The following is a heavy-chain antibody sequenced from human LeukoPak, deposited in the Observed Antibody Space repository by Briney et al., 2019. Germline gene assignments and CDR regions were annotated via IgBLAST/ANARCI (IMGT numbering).Heavy chain of an antibody. CDR3: ARNLGYCSSTSCYPANFDY. D-gene: IGHD2-2*01. V-gene: IGHV4-59*08. CDR1: GGSISSYY. J-gene: IGHJ4*02. Sequence: PSETLSLTCTVSGGSISSYYWSWIRQPPGKGLEWIGYIYYSGSTNYNPSLKSRVTISVDTSKNQFSLKLSSVTAADTAVYYCARNLGYCSSTSCYPANFDYWGQGTLVTVSS. CDR2: IYYSGST.